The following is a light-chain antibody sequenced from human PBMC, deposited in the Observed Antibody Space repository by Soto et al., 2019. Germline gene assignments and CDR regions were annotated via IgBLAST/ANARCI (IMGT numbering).Light chain of an antibody. CDR3: SSYTTSSTPV. CDR1: SSDVGRYNY. V-gene: IGLV2-14*01. CDR2: EVT. J-gene: IGLJ3*02. Sequence: QSALTQPASVSGSPGQSITISCTGTSSDVGRYNYVSWYQQHPGKAPQLIIYEVTNRPSGVSNRFSGSKSGNTASLTISGLQAEDEADYYCSSYTTSSTPVFGGGTKVTVL.